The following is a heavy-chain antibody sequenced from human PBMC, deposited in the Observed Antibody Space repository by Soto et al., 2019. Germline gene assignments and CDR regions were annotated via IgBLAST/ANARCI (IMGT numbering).Heavy chain of an antibody. CDR2: IHGGGNK. CDR3: ASGPTLAARLGWNYFDP. J-gene: IGHJ5*02. V-gene: IGHV3-53*01. D-gene: IGHD6-6*01. Sequence: GGSLRLSCATSGLNVNINYVTWVRQAPGKGLEWLSIIHGGGNKFYSDSVKGRFTISRDTSKNTVYLQMSSLTVDDTAVYYCASGPTLAARLGWNYFDPWGQGTLVTVPS. CDR1: GLNVNINY.